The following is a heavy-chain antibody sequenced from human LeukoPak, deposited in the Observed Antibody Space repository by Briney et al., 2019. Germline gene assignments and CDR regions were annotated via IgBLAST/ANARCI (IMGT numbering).Heavy chain of an antibody. D-gene: IGHD2-8*02. J-gene: IGHJ4*02. V-gene: IGHV3-48*01. CDR3: ARHYCTGSRCSSGAFDY. Sequence: PGESLRLSCAASGFTFSTYSMNWVRQAPGKGLEWVSYIGSSSGTIYYADSVKGRFTVPRDNAKNSLYLQMNSLRAEDTAVYYCARHYCTGSRCSSGAFDYWGQGTLVTVSS. CDR2: IGSSSGTI. CDR1: GFTFSTYS.